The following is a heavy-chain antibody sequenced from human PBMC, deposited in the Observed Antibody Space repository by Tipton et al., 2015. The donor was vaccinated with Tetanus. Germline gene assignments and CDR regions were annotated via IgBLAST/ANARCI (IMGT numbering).Heavy chain of an antibody. V-gene: IGHV4-4*07. CDR1: RGPISSYY. J-gene: IGHJ4*02. D-gene: IGHD5-24*01. CDR2: ISNGNI. Sequence: GLVKPSETLSLTCTVSRGPISSYYWSWIRQPAGKGLERIGHISNGNIDYAASLRSRVTLSVDTSKNQFSLELRSVTAADTGVYYCARGITDGYNRRFDYWGQGTRVAVSP. CDR3: ARGITDGYNRRFDY.